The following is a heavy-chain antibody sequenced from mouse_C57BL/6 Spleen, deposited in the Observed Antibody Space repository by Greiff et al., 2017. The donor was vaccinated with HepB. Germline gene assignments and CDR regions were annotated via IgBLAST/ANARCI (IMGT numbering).Heavy chain of an antibody. J-gene: IGHJ2*01. CDR1: GYTFTSYW. V-gene: IGHV1-64*01. CDR3: AGTEEDYFDY. D-gene: IGHD3-3*01. CDR2: IHPNSGST. Sequence: QVQLQQSGAELVKPGASVKLSCKASGYTFTSYWMHWVKQRPGQGLEWIGMIHPNSGSTNYNEKFKSKATLTVDKSSSTAYMQLSSLTSEDSAVYYCAGTEEDYFDYWGQGTTLTVSS.